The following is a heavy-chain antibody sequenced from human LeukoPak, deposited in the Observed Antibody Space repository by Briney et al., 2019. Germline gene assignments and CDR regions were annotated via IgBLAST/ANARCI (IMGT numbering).Heavy chain of an antibody. D-gene: IGHD3-9*01. CDR2: ISWNGDYI. J-gene: IGHJ4*02. CDR3: AKDGEAGCSDDWCPPDS. V-gene: IGHV3-9*01. CDR1: GFNFGGYA. Sequence: GRSLRLSCAASGFNFGGYAMHWVRQAPGKGLEWVSGISWNGDYIAYADSVKGRFTISRDNAKNSLYLQMNSLNTDDTAFYFCAKDGEAGCSDDWCPPDSWGQGTLVTVSS.